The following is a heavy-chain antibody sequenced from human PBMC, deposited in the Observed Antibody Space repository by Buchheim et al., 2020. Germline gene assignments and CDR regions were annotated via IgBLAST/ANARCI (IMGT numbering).Heavy chain of an antibody. CDR1: GFTFSSYA. CDR2: ISYVGSNK. J-gene: IGHJ5*02. V-gene: IGHV3-30-3*01. Sequence: QVQLVESGGGVVQPGRSLRLSCAASGFTFSSYAMHWVRQAPGKGLEWVAVISYVGSNKYYADSVKGRFTISRDNSKNTLYLQMNSLRAEDTAVYYCARDWAIAAAGTFDPWGQGTL. CDR3: ARDWAIAAAGTFDP. D-gene: IGHD6-13*01.